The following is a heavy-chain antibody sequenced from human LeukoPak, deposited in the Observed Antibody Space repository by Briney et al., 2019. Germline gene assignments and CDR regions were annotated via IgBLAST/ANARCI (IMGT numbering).Heavy chain of an antibody. CDR1: GFTFSSYE. CDR2: ISSSGSTI. J-gene: IGHJ4*02. CDR3: ATGIAARPGGSFDY. V-gene: IGHV3-48*03. Sequence: PGGSLRLSRAASGFTFSSYEMNWVRQAPGKGLEWVSYISSSGSTIYYADSVKGRFTISRDNAKNSLYLQMNSLRAEDTAVYYCATGIAARPGGSFDYWGQGTLVTVSS. D-gene: IGHD6-6*01.